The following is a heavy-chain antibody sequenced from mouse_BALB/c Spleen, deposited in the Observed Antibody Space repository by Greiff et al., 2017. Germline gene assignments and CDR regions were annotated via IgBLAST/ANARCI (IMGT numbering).Heavy chain of an antibody. D-gene: IGHD3-3*01. V-gene: IGHV1-87*01. Sequence: VQLQESGAELARPGASVKLSCKASGYTFTSYWMQWVKQRPGQGLEWIGAIYPGDGDTRYTQKFKGKATLTADKSSSTAYMQLSSLASEDSAVYYCARFSRDGAYWGQGTLVTVSA. CDR2: IYPGDGDT. J-gene: IGHJ3*01. CDR3: ARFSRDGAY. CDR1: GYTFTSYW.